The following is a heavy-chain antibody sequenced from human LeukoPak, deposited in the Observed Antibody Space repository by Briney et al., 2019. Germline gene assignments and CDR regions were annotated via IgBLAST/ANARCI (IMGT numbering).Heavy chain of an antibody. V-gene: IGHV3-21*04. CDR2: ISSSSSYI. D-gene: IGHD3-3*01. J-gene: IGHJ5*02. CDR3: ARSDWYDFSEGRFDP. CDR1: GFTFSSYS. Sequence: GGSLRLSCAASGFTFSSYSMNWVRQAPGKGLEWVSSISSSSSYIYYADSVKGRFTISRDNSKNTLYLQMNSLRAEDTAVYYCARSDWYDFSEGRFDPWGQGTLVTVSS.